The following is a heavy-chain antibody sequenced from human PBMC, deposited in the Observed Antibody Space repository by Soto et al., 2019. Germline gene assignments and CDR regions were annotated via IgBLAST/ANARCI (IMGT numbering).Heavy chain of an antibody. V-gene: IGHV3-23*01. Sequence: GGSLRLSCAASGFTFSSYAMSWVRQAPGKGLEWVSAISGSGGSTYYADSVKGRFTISRDNSKNTLYLQMNSLRAEDTAVYYCAKSKAMGYQLPTFDYWGQGTLVTVSS. CDR3: AKSKAMGYQLPTFDY. CDR2: ISGSGGST. J-gene: IGHJ4*02. D-gene: IGHD2-2*01. CDR1: GFTFSSYA.